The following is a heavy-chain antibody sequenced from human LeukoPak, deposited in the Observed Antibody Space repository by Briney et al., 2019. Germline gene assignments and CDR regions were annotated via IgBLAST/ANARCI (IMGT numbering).Heavy chain of an antibody. CDR3: ARSPENGQPLPFQH. J-gene: IGHJ1*01. D-gene: IGHD6-25*01. V-gene: IGHV4-59*01. Sequence: PSETLFLTCTVSGGSISSYYWSWIRQPPGKGLEWIGYIYYSGSTNYNPSLKSRVTISVDTSKNQFSLKLSSVTAADTAVYYCARSPENGQPLPFQHWGQGTLVTVSS. CDR2: IYYSGST. CDR1: GGSISSYY.